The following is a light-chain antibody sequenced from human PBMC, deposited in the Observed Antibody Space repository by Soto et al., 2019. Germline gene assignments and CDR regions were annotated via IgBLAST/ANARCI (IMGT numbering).Light chain of an antibody. CDR1: QSISSW. CDR3: QQNHSPPPIT. Sequence: DIQMTQSPSTLSASVGDRVTITCRASQSISSWLAWYQQKPGKAPKLLIYDASSLESGVPSRFSGSGSGTDFTLTISSLQPEDFATYYCQQNHSPPPITFGQGTRLEIK. V-gene: IGKV1-5*01. J-gene: IGKJ5*01. CDR2: DAS.